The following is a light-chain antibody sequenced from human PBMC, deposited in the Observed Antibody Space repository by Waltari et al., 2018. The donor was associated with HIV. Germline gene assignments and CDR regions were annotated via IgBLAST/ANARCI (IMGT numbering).Light chain of an antibody. CDR1: SSDVGGYNY. CDR3: CSYAGSSTWV. CDR2: DVS. V-gene: IGLV2-23*02. J-gene: IGLJ3*02. Sequence: QSALTQPASVSGSAGQSITISCTGTSSDVGGYNYVSWYQQHPGKAPKLMIYDVSKRPSGVSNRFSGSKSGNTASLTISGLQAEDEADYYCCSYAGSSTWVFGGGTKLTVL.